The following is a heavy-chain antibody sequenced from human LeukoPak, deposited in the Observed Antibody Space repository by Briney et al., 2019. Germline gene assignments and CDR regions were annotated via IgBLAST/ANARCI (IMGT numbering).Heavy chain of an antibody. CDR2: INHSGST. CDR1: GGSFSGYY. D-gene: IGHD2-21*02. Sequence: SETLSLTCAVYGGSFSGYYWSWIRQPPGKGLEWIGEINHSGSTNYNPSLKSRVTISVDTSKNQFSLKLSSVTAADTAVYYCARLSMTSDYWSQGTLVTVSS. V-gene: IGHV4-34*01. J-gene: IGHJ4*02. CDR3: ARLSMTSDY.